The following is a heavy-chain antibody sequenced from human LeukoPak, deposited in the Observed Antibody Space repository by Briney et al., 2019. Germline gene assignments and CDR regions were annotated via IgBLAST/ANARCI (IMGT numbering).Heavy chain of an antibody. D-gene: IGHD3-16*01. CDR1: GYTFTSYD. J-gene: IGHJ4*02. CDR3: AREGLGELTLDY. V-gene: IGHV1-8*01. CDR2: MNPNSGNT. Sequence: ASVKVSCKASGYTFTSYDINWVRQATGQGLEWMGWMNPNSGNTGYAQKFQGRVTMTRNTSISTAYMELSRLRSEDTAVYYCAREGLGELTLDYWGQGTLVTVSS.